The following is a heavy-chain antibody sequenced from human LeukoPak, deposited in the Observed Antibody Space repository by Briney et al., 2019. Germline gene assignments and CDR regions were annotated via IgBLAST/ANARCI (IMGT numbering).Heavy chain of an antibody. Sequence: GASVKVSCKASGYTFTSYAMNWVRQAPGQGLEWMGWINTNAGNPTYAQGFTGRFVFSLGTSVSTAYLQISSLKAEDTAVYYCASILAAAGTDYWGQGTLVTVSS. CDR1: GYTFTSYA. D-gene: IGHD6-13*01. CDR3: ASILAAAGTDY. V-gene: IGHV7-4-1*02. J-gene: IGHJ4*02. CDR2: INTNAGNP.